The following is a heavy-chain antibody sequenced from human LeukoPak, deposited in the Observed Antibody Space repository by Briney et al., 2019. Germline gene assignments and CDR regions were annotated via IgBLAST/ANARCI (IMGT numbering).Heavy chain of an antibody. CDR1: GYTFTSYG. CDR3: ARVRTRVTMIVVVIDY. D-gene: IGHD3-22*01. Sequence: GASVKVSCKASGYTFTSYGISWVRQAPGQGLEWMGWISAYNGNTNYAQKLQGRVTMTTDTSTSTAYMELRSLRSDDTAVYNCARVRTRVTMIVVVIDYWGQGTLVTVSS. J-gene: IGHJ4*02. V-gene: IGHV1-18*01. CDR2: ISAYNGNT.